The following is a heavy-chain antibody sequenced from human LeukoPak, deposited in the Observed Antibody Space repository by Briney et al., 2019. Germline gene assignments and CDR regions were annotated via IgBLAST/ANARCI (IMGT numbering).Heavy chain of an antibody. D-gene: IGHD5-18*01. CDR3: AREGGRGTAMVAYYFDY. J-gene: IGHJ4*02. Sequence: ASVKVSCKASGYTFTGYYMHWVRQAPGQGLEWMGWINPNSGGTNYAQKFQGRVTMTTDTSTSTAYMELRSLRSDDTAVYYCAREGGRGTAMVAYYFDYWGQGTLVTVSS. V-gene: IGHV1-2*02. CDR2: INPNSGGT. CDR1: GYTFTGYY.